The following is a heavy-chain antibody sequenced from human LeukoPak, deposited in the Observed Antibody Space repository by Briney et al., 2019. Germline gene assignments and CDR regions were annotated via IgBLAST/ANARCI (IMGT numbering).Heavy chain of an antibody. Sequence: ASVKVSCKASGYTFTGYYMHWVRQAPGQGLEWMGWINPNSGGTNYAQKFQGRVTMTRDTSISTAYMELSRLRSDDTAVYYCAREDYGDLRTPRFDYWGQGTLVTVSS. CDR2: INPNSGGT. J-gene: IGHJ4*02. D-gene: IGHD4-17*01. V-gene: IGHV1-2*02. CDR3: AREDYGDLRTPRFDY. CDR1: GYTFTGYY.